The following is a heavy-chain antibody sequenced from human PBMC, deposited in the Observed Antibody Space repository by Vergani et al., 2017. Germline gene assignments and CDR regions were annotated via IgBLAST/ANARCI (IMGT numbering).Heavy chain of an antibody. CDR3: AREEWFGELFGRALDY. Sequence: QVQLVQSGAEVKKPGASVKVSCKASGHTFTSYGISWLRQAPGQGLEWMGWISAYNGNTNYAQKLQGIVSMTTDTSTSTAYMELRSLRSDDTAVYYCAREEWFGELFGRALDYWGQGTLVTVSS. J-gene: IGHJ4*02. CDR2: ISAYNGNT. V-gene: IGHV1-18*04. D-gene: IGHD3-10*01. CDR1: GHTFTSYG.